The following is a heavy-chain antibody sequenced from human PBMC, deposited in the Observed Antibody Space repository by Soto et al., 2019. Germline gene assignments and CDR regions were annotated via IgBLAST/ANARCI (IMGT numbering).Heavy chain of an antibody. D-gene: IGHD3-16*01. CDR1: GYTFTSYG. CDR3: ARDLGPWGEERDY. V-gene: IGHV1-18*01. J-gene: IGHJ4*02. CDR2: ISAYNGNT. Sequence: QVQLVQSGAEVKKPGASVKVSCKASGYTFTSYGISSVRQAPGQGLELMGWISAYNGNTNYAQKLQGRVTMTTDTATSTAYKELRSLRSDDTAVYYCARDLGPWGEERDYWGQGTLVTVSS.